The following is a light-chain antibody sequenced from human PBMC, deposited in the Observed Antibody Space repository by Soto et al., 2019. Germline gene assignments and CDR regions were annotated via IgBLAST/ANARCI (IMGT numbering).Light chain of an antibody. CDR2: KNN. J-gene: IGLJ2*01. CDR1: SSNIESNY. CDR3: AAWDDSLRGPV. Sequence: QSVLTQPPSASGTPGQRVTISCSGSSSNIESNYVYWYQQLPGTAPKLLMYKNNQRPSGVPDRFFGSKSGSSASLAISGLRSEDEAAYHCAAWDDSLRGPVFGGGTKLTVL. V-gene: IGLV1-47*01.